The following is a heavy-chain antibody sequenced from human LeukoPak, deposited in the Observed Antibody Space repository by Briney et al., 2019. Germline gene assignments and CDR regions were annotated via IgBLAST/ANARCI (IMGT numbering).Heavy chain of an antibody. CDR3: ARQTGSGLFILP. D-gene: IGHD3/OR15-3a*01. CDR1: GGSISSGSYY. V-gene: IGHV4-61*02. CDR2: IYTSGST. Sequence: PSETLSLTCTVSGGSISSGSYYWSWIRQPAGKGLEWIGRIYTSGSTNYNPSLKSRVTISVDTSKNQFSLRLTSVTAADTAMYYCARQTGSGLFILPGGQGTLVTVSS. J-gene: IGHJ4*02.